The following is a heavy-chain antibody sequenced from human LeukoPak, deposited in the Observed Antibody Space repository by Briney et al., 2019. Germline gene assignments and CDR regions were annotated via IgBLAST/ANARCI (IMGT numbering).Heavy chain of an antibody. CDR3: TRGDYSSSWTPFDY. Sequence: ASVKVSCKASGYTFPSYYMHWVRQAPGQGLEWMGVINPSGGNTNSAQKFQGRVTMTRDTSTRTVYMELSSLRSEDTAVYYCTRGDYSSSWTPFDYWGQGTLVTVSS. J-gene: IGHJ4*02. D-gene: IGHD6-13*01. V-gene: IGHV1-46*01. CDR2: INPSGGNT. CDR1: GYTFPSYY.